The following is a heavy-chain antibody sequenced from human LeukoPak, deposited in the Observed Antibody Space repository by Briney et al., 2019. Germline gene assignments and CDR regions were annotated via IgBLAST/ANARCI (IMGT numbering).Heavy chain of an antibody. V-gene: IGHV4-34*01. Sequence: SETLSLTCAVYGGSFSGYYRSWIRQPPGKGLEWIGEINHSGSTNYNPSLKSRVTISVDTSKNQFSLKLSSVTAADTAVYYCARVPFTTGTTLSAFDIWGQGTMVTVSS. CDR3: ARVPFTTGTTLSAFDI. J-gene: IGHJ3*02. D-gene: IGHD1-1*01. CDR1: GGSFSGYY. CDR2: INHSGST.